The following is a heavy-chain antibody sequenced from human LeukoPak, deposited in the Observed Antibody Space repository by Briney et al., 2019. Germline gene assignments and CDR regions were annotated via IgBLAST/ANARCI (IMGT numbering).Heavy chain of an antibody. CDR1: GGTFSSYA. CDR2: IIPILGIA. Sequence: ASVKVSCKASGGTFSSYAISWVRQAPGQGLERMGRIIPILGIANYAQKFQGRVTITADKSTSTAYMELSSLRSEDTAVYYCARTEWEPSIVYFDYWGQGTLVTVSS. V-gene: IGHV1-69*04. D-gene: IGHD1-26*01. CDR3: ARTEWEPSIVYFDY. J-gene: IGHJ4*02.